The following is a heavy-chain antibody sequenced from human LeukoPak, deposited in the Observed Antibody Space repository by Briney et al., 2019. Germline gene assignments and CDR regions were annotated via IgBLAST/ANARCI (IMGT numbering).Heavy chain of an antibody. CDR2: IYYSGST. Sequence: SETLSLTCTVSGGSISSYYRSWIRQPAGKGLEWIGYIYYSGSTNYNPSLKSRVTISVDTSKNQFSLKLSSVTAADTAVYYCARSPKGVGIAAAALDYWGQGTLVTVSS. J-gene: IGHJ4*02. D-gene: IGHD6-13*01. V-gene: IGHV4-59*12. CDR1: GGSISSYY. CDR3: ARSPKGVGIAAAALDY.